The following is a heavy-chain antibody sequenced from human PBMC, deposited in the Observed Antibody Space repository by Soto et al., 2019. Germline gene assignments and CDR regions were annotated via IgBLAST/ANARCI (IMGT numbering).Heavy chain of an antibody. V-gene: IGHV1-18*01. CDR1: GYTFTSYR. CDR3: AIAKHDMITFGGVILHYYMDV. CDR2: LSAYNGNT. J-gene: IGHJ6*03. Sequence: QVQLVQSGAEVKKPGASVKVSCKASGYTFTSYRISWVRQAPGQGLEWMGWLSAYNGNTNYAQKLHGRVTMTTDTTKSKAYMQLGSMRSDDANVYYCAIAKHDMITFGGVILHYYMDVRGKGTTVNVSS. D-gene: IGHD3-16*02.